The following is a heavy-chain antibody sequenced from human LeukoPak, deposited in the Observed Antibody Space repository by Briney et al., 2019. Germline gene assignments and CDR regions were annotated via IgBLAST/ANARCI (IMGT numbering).Heavy chain of an antibody. CDR2: INPNSGGT. CDR3: ARDQSNGDYEY. Sequence: ASVKVSCKASGYTFTGYYMHWVRQAPGQGLEWMGWINPNSGGTNYAQKFQGWVTMTRDTSLSTAYMELSRLRSDDTAVYYCARDQSNGDYEYWGQGTLVTVPS. J-gene: IGHJ4*02. CDR1: GYTFTGYY. D-gene: IGHD4-17*01. V-gene: IGHV1-2*04.